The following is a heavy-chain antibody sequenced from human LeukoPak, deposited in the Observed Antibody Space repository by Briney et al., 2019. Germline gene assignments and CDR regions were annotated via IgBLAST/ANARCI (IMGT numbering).Heavy chain of an antibody. J-gene: IGHJ4*02. CDR2: INHSGST. D-gene: IGHD6-13*01. Sequence: SETLSLTCAVYGESFSGYYWSWIRQPPGKGLEWIGEINHSGSTNYNPSLKSRVTISVDTSKNQFSLKLSSVTAADTAVYYCARGYHSSSWYPAPASADNRETAYYFDYWGQGTLVTVSS. CDR3: ARGYHSSSWYPAPASADNRETAYYFDY. CDR1: GESFSGYY. V-gene: IGHV4-34*01.